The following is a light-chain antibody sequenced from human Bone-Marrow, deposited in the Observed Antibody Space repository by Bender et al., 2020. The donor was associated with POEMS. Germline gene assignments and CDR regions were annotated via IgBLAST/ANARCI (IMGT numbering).Light chain of an antibody. J-gene: IGLJ3*02. CDR1: SSNIGTNP. CDR2: INN. CDR3: AAWEDSRNGWV. V-gene: IGLV1-44*01. Sequence: QSVLTPPPSASGTPGQRVTISCSGSSSNIGTNPVNWYQQLPGTAPNLLIYINNPWPSGVPDRFSGSKSGTSASLAIRGLQSEDEGDYYCAAWEDSRNGWVFGGGTKLTVL.